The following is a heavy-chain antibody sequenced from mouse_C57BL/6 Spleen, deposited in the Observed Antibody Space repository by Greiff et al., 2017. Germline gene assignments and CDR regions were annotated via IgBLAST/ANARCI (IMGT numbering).Heavy chain of an antibody. CDR3: TRSTMVTHWYFDV. Sequence: EVQRVESGEGLVKPGGSLKLSCAASGFTFSSYAMSWVRQTPEKRLEWVAYISSGGDYIYYADTVKGRFTISRDNARNTLYLQMSSLKSEDTAMYYCTRSTMVTHWYFDVWGTGTTVTVSS. CDR1: GFTFSSYA. CDR2: ISSGGDYI. V-gene: IGHV5-9-1*02. D-gene: IGHD2-1*01. J-gene: IGHJ1*03.